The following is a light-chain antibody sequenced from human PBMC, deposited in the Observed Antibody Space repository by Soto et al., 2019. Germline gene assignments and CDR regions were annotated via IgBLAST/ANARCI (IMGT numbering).Light chain of an antibody. CDR3: AAWDDSLSGNVV. V-gene: IGLV1-44*01. Sequence: QSVLTQPPSASGTPGQRVTISCSGSSSNIGSNTVNWYQQLPGTAPTLLIYSNNQRPSGVPDRCSGSKSGTSASLAISGLESEDEADYYCAAWDDSLSGNVVFGRGTKLTVL. J-gene: IGLJ2*01. CDR2: SNN. CDR1: SSNIGSNT.